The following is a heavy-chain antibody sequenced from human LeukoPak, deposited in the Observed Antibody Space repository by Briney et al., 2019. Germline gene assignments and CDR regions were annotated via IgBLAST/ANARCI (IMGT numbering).Heavy chain of an antibody. V-gene: IGHV3-21*01. Sequence: GGSLRLSCAASAFSLNAYNMNWVRQAPGKGLEWVSSISYTGTYIYYADSVKGRFTISRDNAKNSLYLQMNSLRAEDTAVYYCARDQLGGFGYYYYMDVWGKGTTVTVSS. D-gene: IGHD3-16*01. CDR1: AFSLNAYN. CDR3: ARDQLGGFGYYYYMDV. CDR2: ISYTGTYI. J-gene: IGHJ6*03.